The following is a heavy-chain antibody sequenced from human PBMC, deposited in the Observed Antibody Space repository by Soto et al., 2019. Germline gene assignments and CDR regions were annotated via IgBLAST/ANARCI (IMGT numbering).Heavy chain of an antibody. J-gene: IGHJ4*02. CDR2: IEGKTGGGKT. CDR3: TTHNCYARWPRFDD. Sequence: QLVESGGGLVRPGESLRLTCAVSGIAFTYSSINWVRQVPGRGPEWVGRIEGKTGGGKTAYAATVKGRFTISRDESTNKVCLQLDNVKSEDAGVYYCTTHNCYARWPRFDDWGQGTQVTVSS. CDR1: GIAFTYSS. V-gene: IGHV3-15*07. D-gene: IGHD3-16*01.